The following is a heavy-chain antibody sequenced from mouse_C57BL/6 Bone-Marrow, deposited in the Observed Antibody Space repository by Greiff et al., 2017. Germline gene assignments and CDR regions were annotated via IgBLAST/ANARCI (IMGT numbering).Heavy chain of an antibody. V-gene: IGHV7-3*01. CDR2: IRNKANGYTT. D-gene: IGHD2-3*01. CDR3: ERYRYDGYRYYNAMDY. CDR1: GFTFTDYY. Sequence: DVMLVESGGGLVQPGGSLSLSCAASGFTFTDYYMSWVRQPPGKALEWLGFIRNKANGYTTEYSAHVKGRFTISRDNSQSILYLQMNALRSEDSATYYCERYRYDGYRYYNAMDYWGQGTSVTVSS. J-gene: IGHJ4*01.